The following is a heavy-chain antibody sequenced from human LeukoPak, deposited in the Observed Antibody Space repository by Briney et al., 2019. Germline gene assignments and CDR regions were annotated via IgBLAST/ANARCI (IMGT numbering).Heavy chain of an antibody. D-gene: IGHD2-2*01. CDR1: GGTFSSYA. CDR2: IIPIFGTA. J-gene: IGHJ3*02. Sequence: SVKVSCKASGGTFSSYAISWVRQAPGQGLEWMGGIIPIFGTANYAQKFQGRVTITADESTSTAYMELSSLRSEDTAVYYCARVVGQLLWRGAFDIWSQGTMVTVSS. CDR3: ARVVGQLLWRGAFDI. V-gene: IGHV1-69*01.